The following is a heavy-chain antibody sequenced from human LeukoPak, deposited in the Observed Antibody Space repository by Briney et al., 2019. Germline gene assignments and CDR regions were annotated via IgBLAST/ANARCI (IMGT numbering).Heavy chain of an antibody. J-gene: IGHJ4*02. CDR2: ISYDGSNK. CDR1: GFSFSSYA. D-gene: IGHD3-9*01. CDR3: AKDQLGLTGYSPLDY. V-gene: IGHV3-30*18. Sequence: GGSLGLSCAASGFSFSSYAMSWVRQAPGKGLEWVAVISYDGSNKYYADSVKGRFTISRDNSKNTLYLQMNSLRAEDTAVYYCAKDQLGLTGYSPLDYWGQGTLVTVSS.